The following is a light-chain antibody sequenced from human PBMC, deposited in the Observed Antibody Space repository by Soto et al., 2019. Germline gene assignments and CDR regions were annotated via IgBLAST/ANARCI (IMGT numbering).Light chain of an antibody. Sequence: QSVLTQPASVSGSPGQSITISCTGTSSDVGGYNYVSWYQHQPGKAPKLMIYEVSNRPSGVSNRFSGSKSGNTASLTISGLQAEDEADYYCSSYTSSSTVVFGGGTKLTVL. CDR2: EVS. V-gene: IGLV2-14*01. J-gene: IGLJ2*01. CDR1: SSDVGGYNY. CDR3: SSYTSSSTVV.